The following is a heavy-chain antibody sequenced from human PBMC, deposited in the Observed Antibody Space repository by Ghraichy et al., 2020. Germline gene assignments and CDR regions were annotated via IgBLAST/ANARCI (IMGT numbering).Heavy chain of an antibody. CDR3: AREKSGSYEDAFDI. Sequence: ASVKVSCKASGYTFTSYGISWARQAPGQGLEWMGWISAYNGNTNYAQKLQGRVTMTTDTSTSTAYMELRSLRSDDTAVYYCAREKSGSYEDAFDIWGQGTMVTVSS. D-gene: IGHD1-26*01. CDR2: ISAYNGNT. V-gene: IGHV1-18*04. J-gene: IGHJ3*02. CDR1: GYTFTSYG.